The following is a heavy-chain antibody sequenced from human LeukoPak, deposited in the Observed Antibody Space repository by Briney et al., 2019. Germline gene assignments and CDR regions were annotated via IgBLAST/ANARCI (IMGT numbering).Heavy chain of an antibody. Sequence: SETLSLTCTVSGGSISSYYWSWIRQPPGKGLEWIGYIYYSGSTNYNPSLKSRATISVDTSKNQFSLKLSSVTAADTAVYYCARETTVTKYNWFDPWGQGTLVTVSS. CDR1: GGSISSYY. D-gene: IGHD4-17*01. CDR2: IYYSGST. J-gene: IGHJ5*02. V-gene: IGHV4-59*01. CDR3: ARETTVTKYNWFDP.